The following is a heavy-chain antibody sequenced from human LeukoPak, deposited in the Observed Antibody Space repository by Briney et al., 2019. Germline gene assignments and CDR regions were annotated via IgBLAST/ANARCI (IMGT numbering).Heavy chain of an antibody. D-gene: IGHD3/OR15-3a*01. V-gene: IGHV4-4*07. CDR2: IYTRGST. CDR3: ARQPFELGPRSTNWFDP. CDR1: GGSISSYY. Sequence: SETLSLTCTVSGGSISSYYWLWIPQPAGKGLEWIGRIYTRGSTNYHTSLKSRVTMSAAASQTQCCLELSSVTAADTAVYYCARQPFELGPRSTNWFDPSGQRTLVTVSS. J-gene: IGHJ5*01.